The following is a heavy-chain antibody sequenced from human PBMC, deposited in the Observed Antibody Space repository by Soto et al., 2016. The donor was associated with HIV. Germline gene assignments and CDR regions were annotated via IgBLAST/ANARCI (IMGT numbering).Heavy chain of an antibody. J-gene: IGHJ4*02. CDR3: ANDNYGARY. CDR2: INSDGNNT. V-gene: IGHV3-74*01. CDR1: GFSFSRFW. Sequence: ELQLVESGGGLVQPGGSLRLSCAASGFSFSRFWMHWIRQVPGKGLLWVSRINSDGNNTTYAESVKGRFTISRDNAKNMLYLQMNSLRTEDSAIYYCANDNYGARYWGQGTLVTVSS. D-gene: IGHD3-16*01.